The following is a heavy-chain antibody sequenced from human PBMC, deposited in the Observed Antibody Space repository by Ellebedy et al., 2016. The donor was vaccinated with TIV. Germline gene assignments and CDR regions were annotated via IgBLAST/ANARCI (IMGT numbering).Heavy chain of an antibody. CDR2: IYHTGST. Sequence: SETLSLTCTVSGGSISRSSSYWGWIRQPPGKGLEWIGSIYHTGSTDYNPSLKSRVSISADTSRNQFSLRLSSVTAADTAVYYCARSLMIFSFGKCYFDIWGRGTLVTVSS. CDR1: GGSISRSSSY. D-gene: IGHD3/OR15-3a*01. V-gene: IGHV4-39*01. CDR3: ARSLMIFSFGKCYFDI. J-gene: IGHJ2*01.